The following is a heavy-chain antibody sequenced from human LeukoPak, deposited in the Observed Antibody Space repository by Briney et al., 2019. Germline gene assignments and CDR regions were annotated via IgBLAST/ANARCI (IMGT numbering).Heavy chain of an antibody. D-gene: IGHD2-2*01. V-gene: IGHV4-38-2*02. CDR1: GYSISSGYY. Sequence: SETLSPTCTVSGYSISSGYYWGWIRQPPGKGLEWIGSIYHSGSTYYNPSLKSRVTISVDTSKNQFSLKLSSVTAADTAVYYCASRDHIVVVPAAMQDYYYMDVWGKGTTVTISS. J-gene: IGHJ6*03. CDR3: ASRDHIVVVPAAMQDYYYMDV. CDR2: IYHSGST.